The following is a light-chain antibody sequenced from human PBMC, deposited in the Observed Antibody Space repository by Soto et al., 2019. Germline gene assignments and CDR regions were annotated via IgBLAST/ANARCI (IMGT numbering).Light chain of an antibody. Sequence: QSALTQAASVTVSPGQSLTISCTGTSSDVGGYNYVSWYQQHPGKAPKLMIYDVSNRPSGVSNRFSGSKSGNTASLTISGLQADDEADYYCSSYTSSSTLYVFGTGTKVTVL. V-gene: IGLV2-14*01. CDR3: SSYTSSSTLYV. CDR2: DVS. J-gene: IGLJ1*01. CDR1: SSDVGGYNY.